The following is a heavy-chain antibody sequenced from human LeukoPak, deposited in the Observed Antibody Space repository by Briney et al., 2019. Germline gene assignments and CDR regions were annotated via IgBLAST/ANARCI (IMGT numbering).Heavy chain of an antibody. J-gene: IGHJ4*02. CDR3: ARDRYYDSSGYRYYFDY. V-gene: IGHV3-33*01. CDR2: IWYDGSNK. Sequence: GGSLRLSCAASGLTFSSYGMHWVRQAPGKGLEWVAVIWYDGSNKYYADSVKGRFTISRDNSKNTLYLQMNSLRAEDTAVYYCARDRYYDSSGYRYYFDYWGQGTLVTVSS. CDR1: GLTFSSYG. D-gene: IGHD3-22*01.